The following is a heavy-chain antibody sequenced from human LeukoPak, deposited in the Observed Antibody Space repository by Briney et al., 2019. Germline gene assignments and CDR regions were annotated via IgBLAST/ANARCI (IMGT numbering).Heavy chain of an antibody. CDR1: GFTFRSYA. Sequence: SGRSLRLSCAASGFTFRSYAMNWVRQAPGKGLEWVSATSADGDSTYYADSVKGRFTISRDNSKNTLYLQMNSLRPGDTAVYYCAKRRYCTSTSCHDFDYWGQGTLVTVSS. CDR3: AKRRYCTSTSCHDFDY. V-gene: IGHV3-23*01. J-gene: IGHJ4*02. CDR2: TSADGDST. D-gene: IGHD2-2*01.